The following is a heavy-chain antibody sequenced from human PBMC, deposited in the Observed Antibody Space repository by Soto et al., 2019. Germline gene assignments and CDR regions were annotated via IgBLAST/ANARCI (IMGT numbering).Heavy chain of an antibody. CDR3: ARVHGSSDRVFDY. J-gene: IGHJ4*02. Sequence: ASVKVSCKASGGTFSSYAISWVRQAPGQGLEWMGGIIPIFGTANYAQKFQGRVTITADESTSTAYMELSSLRSEDTAVYYCARVHGSSDRVFDYWGQGTLVTVSS. CDR2: IIPIFGTA. V-gene: IGHV1-69*13. CDR1: GGTFSSYA. D-gene: IGHD6-6*01.